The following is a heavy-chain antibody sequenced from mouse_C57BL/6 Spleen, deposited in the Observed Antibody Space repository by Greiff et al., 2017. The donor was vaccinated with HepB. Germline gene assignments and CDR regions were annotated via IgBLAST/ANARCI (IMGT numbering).Heavy chain of an antibody. CDR2: IDPSDSYT. CDR1: GYTFTSYW. D-gene: IGHD1-1*01. Sequence: VQLQQSGAELVMPGASVKLSCKASGYTFTSYWMHWVKQRPGQGLEWIGEIDPSDSYTNYNQKFKGKSTLTVDKSSSTAYRQLSSLTSEDSAVYYCARGNYYGSSPYYAMDYWGQGTSVTVSS. J-gene: IGHJ4*01. V-gene: IGHV1-69*01. CDR3: ARGNYYGSSPYYAMDY.